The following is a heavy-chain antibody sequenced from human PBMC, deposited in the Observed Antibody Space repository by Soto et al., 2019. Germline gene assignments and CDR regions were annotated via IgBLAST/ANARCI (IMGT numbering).Heavy chain of an antibody. Sequence: GGSLRLSCVASGFTFSSYAMSWVRQAPGKGLEWVSAISGSGGSTYYADSVKGRFTISRDNSKNTLYLQMNSLRAEDTDVYYFAKGGPPDYFLDCWGQGTLVTVSS. D-gene: IGHD2-21*01. CDR3: AKGGPPDYFLDC. CDR1: GFTFSSYA. V-gene: IGHV3-23*01. CDR2: ISGSGGST. J-gene: IGHJ4*02.